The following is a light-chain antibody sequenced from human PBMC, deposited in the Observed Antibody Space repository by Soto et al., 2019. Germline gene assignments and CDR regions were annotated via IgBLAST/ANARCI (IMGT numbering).Light chain of an antibody. J-gene: IGKJ1*01. V-gene: IGKV3D-11*01. CDR3: HKRKSCNRK. CDR2: QTS. Sequence: IVFIHAPAALASFPGDRGTLSCRASQYINTILAWYQHRPGQSPRLIIYQTSIRAAGIQARFSASGTGTDLTITIRDVPPEDFEVYSCHKRKSCNRKFGQGT. CDR1: QYINTI.